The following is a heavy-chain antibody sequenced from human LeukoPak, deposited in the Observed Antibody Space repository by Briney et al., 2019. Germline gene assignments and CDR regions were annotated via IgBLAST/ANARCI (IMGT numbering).Heavy chain of an antibody. CDR3: ARDVAGTTLGGHDY. Sequence: PGGSLRLSCAASGFTFSSYSMNRVRQAPGKGLEWVSSISSSSYIYYADSVKGRFTISRDNAKNSLYLQMNSLRAEDTAVYYCARDVAGTTLGGHDYWGQGTLVTVSS. CDR2: ISSSSYI. J-gene: IGHJ4*02. V-gene: IGHV3-21*01. CDR1: GFTFSSYS. D-gene: IGHD1-7*01.